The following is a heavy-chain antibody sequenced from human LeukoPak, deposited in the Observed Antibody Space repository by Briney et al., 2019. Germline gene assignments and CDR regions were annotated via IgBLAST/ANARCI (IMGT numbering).Heavy chain of an antibody. CDR2: IYYSGST. CDR3: ARISSGPKTYYFDY. V-gene: IGHV4-59*08. CDR1: GGSISSYY. D-gene: IGHD6-19*01. J-gene: IGHJ4*02. Sequence: SETLSLTCTVPGGSISSYYWSWLRQPPGKGLEWIGYIYYSGSTNYNPSLKRRVTISVDTSKKQFSLTLSSVTAADTAVYYCARISSGPKTYYFDYWGQGTLVTVSS.